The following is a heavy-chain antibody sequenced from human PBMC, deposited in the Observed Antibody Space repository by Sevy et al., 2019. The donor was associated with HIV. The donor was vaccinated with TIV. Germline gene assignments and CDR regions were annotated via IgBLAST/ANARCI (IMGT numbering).Heavy chain of an antibody. Sequence: KQRGVLRLSCAASGFSFSSYSVSWVRQAPGKGLEWVASIGSSNSYIYYADSVKGRFTISRDNAKNSLFLHMNTLRAEDTAVYYCARSYSSSWYILYYFEYWGQGTPVTVSS. D-gene: IGHD6-13*01. CDR1: GFSFSSYS. J-gene: IGHJ4*02. V-gene: IGHV3-21*01. CDR2: IGSSNSYI. CDR3: ARSYSSSWYILYYFEY.